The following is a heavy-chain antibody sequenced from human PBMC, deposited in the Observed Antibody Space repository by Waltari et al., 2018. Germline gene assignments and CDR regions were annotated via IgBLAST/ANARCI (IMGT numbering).Heavy chain of an antibody. CDR3: ARGGVDYYYYYMDV. CDR1: GFTFRDYY. V-gene: IGHV3-11*04. D-gene: IGHD3-3*01. CDR2: ISSSGSTI. J-gene: IGHJ6*03. Sequence: QVQLVESGGGLVKPGGSLRISCAASGFTFRDYYMSWIRPAPGKGLELVSYISSSGSTIYYADSVKGRFTISRDNAKNSLYLQMNSLRAEDTAVYYCARGGVDYYYYYMDVWGKGTTVTISS.